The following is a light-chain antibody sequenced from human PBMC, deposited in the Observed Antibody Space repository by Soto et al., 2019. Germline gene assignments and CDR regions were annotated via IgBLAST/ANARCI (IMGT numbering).Light chain of an antibody. V-gene: IGKV3-11*01. Sequence: EIVLTQSPATLSLSPGERATLSCWGSQSVSSNLAWYQQKPGQAPRLLIYGASNRATGIPARFSGSGFGTDFTLTISSLEPEDFAVYYCQQGQTFGQGTKVEVK. CDR2: GAS. J-gene: IGKJ1*01. CDR1: QSVSSN. CDR3: QQGQT.